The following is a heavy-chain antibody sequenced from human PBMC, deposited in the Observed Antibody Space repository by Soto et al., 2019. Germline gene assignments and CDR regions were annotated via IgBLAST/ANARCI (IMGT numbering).Heavy chain of an antibody. CDR2: IKQDGSEE. CDR1: GFTFTTYR. V-gene: IGHV3-7*01. D-gene: IGHD3-3*01. Sequence: GGSLRLSCAASGFTFTTYRMSWARQAPGKGLEGVANIKQDGSEEYYVDSVKGRFAISRDNAKNSLYLQMNSLRAEDTAVYYCVRVMDFWGCFGRGNHYAMDVWGQGTTVTVSS. CDR3: VRVMDFWGCFGRGNHYAMDV. J-gene: IGHJ6*02.